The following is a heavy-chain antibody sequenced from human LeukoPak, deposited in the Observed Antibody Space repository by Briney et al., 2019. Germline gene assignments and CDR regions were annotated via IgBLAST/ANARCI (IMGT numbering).Heavy chain of an antibody. V-gene: IGHV4-4*02. CDR2: IYHSGST. D-gene: IGHD2-15*01. CDR3: ARGNPGGGTRSYYYMDV. J-gene: IGHJ6*03. Sequence: SETLSLTCAVSGGSISSSNWWSWVRQPPGKGLEWIGEIYHSGSTNYNPSLKSRVTISVDTSKNQISLKLSSVTAADTAVYYCARGNPGGGTRSYYYMDVWGKGTTVTVSS. CDR1: GGSISSSNW.